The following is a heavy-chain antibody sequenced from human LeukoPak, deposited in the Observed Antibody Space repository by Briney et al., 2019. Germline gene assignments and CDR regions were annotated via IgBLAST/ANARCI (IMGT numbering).Heavy chain of an antibody. CDR1: GNMVTGYH. CDR3: ARGGDGYNYFDY. Sequence: ASVKVSCKASGNMVTGYHVHWVRQAPGQGLEWMGIISPSGVTTTYAQRFQGRVTVTRDTSASTVYVELSSLRSEDTAVYYCARGGDGYNYFDYWGQGTLVTVSS. V-gene: IGHV1-46*01. J-gene: IGHJ4*02. D-gene: IGHD5-24*01. CDR2: ISPSGVTT.